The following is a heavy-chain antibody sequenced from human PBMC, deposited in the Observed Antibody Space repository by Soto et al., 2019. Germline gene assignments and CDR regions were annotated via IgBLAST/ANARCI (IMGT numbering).Heavy chain of an antibody. J-gene: IGHJ4*02. CDR3: AADGLVGATFIDY. D-gene: IGHD1-26*01. Sequence: ASVKVSCKASGYTFTGYYMHWVRQAPGQGLEWMGWIDASSGDTNYAQKFQERVTITRDMSTSTAYMELSSLRSEDTAVYYCAADGLVGATFIDYWGQGTLVTVSS. CDR2: IDASSGDT. V-gene: IGHV1-2*02. CDR1: GYTFTGYY.